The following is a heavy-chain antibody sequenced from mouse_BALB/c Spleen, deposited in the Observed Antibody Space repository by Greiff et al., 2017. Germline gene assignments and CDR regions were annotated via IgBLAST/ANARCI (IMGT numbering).Heavy chain of an antibody. CDR1: GYAFTNYL. CDR3: ARSYYRYDQDY. Sequence: VQLQQSGAELVRPGTSVKVSCKASGYAFTNYLIEWVKQRPGQGLEWIGVINPGSGGTNYNEKFKGKATLTADKSSSTAYMQLSSLTSDDSAVYFCARSYYRYDQDYWGQGTTLTVSS. J-gene: IGHJ2*01. CDR2: INPGSGGT. V-gene: IGHV1-54*01. D-gene: IGHD2-14*01.